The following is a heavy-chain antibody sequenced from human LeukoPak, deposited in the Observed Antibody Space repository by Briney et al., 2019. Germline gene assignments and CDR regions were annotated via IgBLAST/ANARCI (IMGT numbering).Heavy chain of an antibody. V-gene: IGHV1-24*01. CDR3: ATDPGGNYYDY. Sequence: ASVKVSCKVSGYTLTELSMHWVRQAPGKGLEWMGNFDPEDGEPIHAQKFQGRVTMTEDTSTDTAYMDLSSLRSEDTAVYYCATDPGGNYYDYWGQGTLVSVSS. J-gene: IGHJ4*02. D-gene: IGHD3-16*01. CDR1: GYTLTELS. CDR2: FDPEDGEP.